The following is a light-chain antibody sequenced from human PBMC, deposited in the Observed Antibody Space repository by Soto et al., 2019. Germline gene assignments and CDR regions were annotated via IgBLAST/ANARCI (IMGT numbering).Light chain of an antibody. V-gene: IGLV2-8*01. CDR3: CSYAGSSSFRVL. CDR2: EVN. J-gene: IGLJ2*01. CDR1: SSDVGGYNY. Sequence: QSVLTQPPSASGSPGQSVTISCTGTSSDVGGYNYVSWYQQHPGKAPKFMIYEVNKRPSGVPDRFSGSKSGNTASLTVSGLQAEDEAEYYCCCCSYAGSSSFRVLFGGGTKLTVL.